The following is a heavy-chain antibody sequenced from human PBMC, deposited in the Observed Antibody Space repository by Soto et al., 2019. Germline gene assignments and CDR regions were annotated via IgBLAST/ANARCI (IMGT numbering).Heavy chain of an antibody. CDR3: AKSIVVVITRAFDY. D-gene: IGHD3-22*01. CDR2: ISYDGSNK. V-gene: IGHV3-30*18. J-gene: IGHJ4*02. CDR1: GFTFSSYG. Sequence: GGSLRLSCAASGFTFSSYGMHWVRQALGKGLEWVAVISYDGSNKYYADSVKGRFTISRDNSKNTLYLQMNSLRAEDTAVYYCAKSIVVVITRAFDYWGQGTLVTVSS.